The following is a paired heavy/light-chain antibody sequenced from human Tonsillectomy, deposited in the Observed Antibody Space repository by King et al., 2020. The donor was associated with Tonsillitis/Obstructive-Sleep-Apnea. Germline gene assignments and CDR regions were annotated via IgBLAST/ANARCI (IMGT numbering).Heavy chain of an antibody. V-gene: IGHV3-64*01. D-gene: IGHD5-18*01. J-gene: IGHJ4*02. CDR3: ARDRLGNNYGYPDY. CDR1: GFTFSGYV. CDR2: ISSNGGST. Sequence: EVHLVESGGGLVQPGGSLRLSCAASGFTFSGYVMHWVRQAPGKGLEYVSAISSNGGSTYYGNSVKGRFIISRDNSKNTLYLQMGSLRAEDMALYYCARDRLGNNYGYPDYWGQGTLVTVSS.
Light chain of an antibody. CDR1: QDIDKY. J-gene: IGKJ2*01. V-gene: IGKV1-33*01. CDR2: DAS. CDR3: QQYADVPQYS. Sequence: DIQMTQSPSSLSASVGDRVTITCQASQDIDKYLNWYQQRPGKAPKLLIYDASNLETGVPSRFSGSGSGTDFTFTISSLQPGDFATYYCQQYADVPQYSFGQGTKLYI.